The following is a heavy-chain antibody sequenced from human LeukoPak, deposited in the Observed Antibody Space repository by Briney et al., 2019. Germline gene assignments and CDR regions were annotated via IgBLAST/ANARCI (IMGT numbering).Heavy chain of an antibody. CDR2: MSGSGGST. Sequence: PGGSLRLSCAASGFTFSSYAMSWVRQAPGKGLEWVSAMSGSGGSTYYADSMKGRFTISRDNSKNTLYLQMNSLRAEDTAVYYCAKEGEGSGYSGWYEDDWGQGTLVTVSS. V-gene: IGHV3-23*01. CDR3: AKEGEGSGYSGWYEDD. J-gene: IGHJ4*02. CDR1: GFTFSSYA. D-gene: IGHD6-19*01.